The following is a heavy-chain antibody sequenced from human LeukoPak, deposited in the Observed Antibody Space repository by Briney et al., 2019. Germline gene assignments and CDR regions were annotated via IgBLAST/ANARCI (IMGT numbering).Heavy chain of an antibody. CDR3: ARSSRKGGTMVRGVGYYGMDV. CDR2: IKQDGSEK. CDR1: GITFSTYT. D-gene: IGHD3-10*01. Sequence: SGGSLRLSCAASGITFSTYTLTWVRQAPGKGLEWVANIKQDGSEKYYVDSVKGRFTISRDNAKNSLYLQMNSLRAEDTAVYYCARSSRKGGTMVRGVGYYGMDVWGQGTTVTVSS. V-gene: IGHV3-7*01. J-gene: IGHJ6*02.